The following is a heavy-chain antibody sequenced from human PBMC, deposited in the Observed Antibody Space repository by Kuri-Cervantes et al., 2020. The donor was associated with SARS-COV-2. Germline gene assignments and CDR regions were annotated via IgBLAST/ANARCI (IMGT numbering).Heavy chain of an antibody. D-gene: IGHD2-2*01. V-gene: IGHV3-53*01. Sequence: GESLKISCAASGFSVGTNYMTWVRQALGKGLEWVAVIYSGASTYYPDSVKGRFTISRDISKNTLNLQMNSLRVEDTAVYYCASDCSTTSCYPYWGQGTLVTVSS. CDR2: IYSGAST. CDR1: GFSVGTNY. CDR3: ASDCSTTSCYPY. J-gene: IGHJ4*02.